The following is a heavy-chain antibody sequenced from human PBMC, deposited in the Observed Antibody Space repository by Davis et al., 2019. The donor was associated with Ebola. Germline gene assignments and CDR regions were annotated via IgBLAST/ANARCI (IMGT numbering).Heavy chain of an antibody. D-gene: IGHD6-19*01. CDR3: AKQDDSGWYGIDDC. V-gene: IGHV3-74*03. CDR2: IDTDGSAT. J-gene: IGHJ4*02. Sequence: PGGSLRLSCAASGFTFRDDWMHWVRQAPGKGLEWVARIDTDGSATAYADSVKGRFTISRDNAKNTLYLQMNSLRPDDTALYYCAKQDDSGWYGIDDCWGQGTLVTVSS. CDR1: GFTFRDDW.